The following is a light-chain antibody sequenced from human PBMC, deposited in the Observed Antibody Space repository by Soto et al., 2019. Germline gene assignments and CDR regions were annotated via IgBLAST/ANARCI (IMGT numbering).Light chain of an antibody. CDR3: QQYDNLPFT. Sequence: DIQMTQSPSSLSASVGDRVTITCQASQDISNYLNWYQQKPGKAPKLLIYAASNLETGVPSRFSGSGSGTDFPFTISSLQPEDIATYYCQQYDNLPFTFGPGTKVDIK. V-gene: IGKV1-33*01. CDR1: QDISNY. J-gene: IGKJ3*01. CDR2: AAS.